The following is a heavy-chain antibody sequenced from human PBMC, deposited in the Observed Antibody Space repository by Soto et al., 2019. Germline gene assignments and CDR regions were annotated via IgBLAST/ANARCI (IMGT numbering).Heavy chain of an antibody. D-gene: IGHD5-12*01. J-gene: IGHJ4*02. CDR1: GYTFTSYA. V-gene: IGHV1-3*01. CDR2: INAGNGNT. Sequence: GASVKVSCKASGYTFTSYAMHWVRQAPGQRLEWMGWINAGNGNTKYSQKFQGRVTITRDTSKNQFSLQLNSVTPEDAAVYYCARDPGYSLDYWGQGTQVTSPQ. CDR3: ARDPGYSLDY.